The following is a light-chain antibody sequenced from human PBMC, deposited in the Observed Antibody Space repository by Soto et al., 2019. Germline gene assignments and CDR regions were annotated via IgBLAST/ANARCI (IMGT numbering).Light chain of an antibody. CDR3: QQYGSSGT. CDR2: GAS. V-gene: IGKV3-20*01. Sequence: VLTQSPATLSLSAGERATLSCRTSLSVSVYLAWYQQKPGQAPRLLIYGASNRATGIQDRFSGSGSGTESTLTIRRLEPEDFAVYYCQQYGSSGTCGQGTKVDIK. J-gene: IGKJ1*01. CDR1: LSVSVY.